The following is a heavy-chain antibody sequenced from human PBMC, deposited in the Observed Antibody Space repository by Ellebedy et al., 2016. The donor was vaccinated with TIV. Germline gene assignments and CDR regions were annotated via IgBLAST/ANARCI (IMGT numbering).Heavy chain of an antibody. D-gene: IGHD2-2*01. CDR1: GFTFSSYG. V-gene: IGHV3-23*01. Sequence: GESLKISXAASGFTFSSYGMHWVRQAPGKGLEWVSAISGSGGSTYYADSVKGRFTISRDNSKNTLYLQMNSLRAEDTAVYYCAKGGEGYCSSTSCYSDYWGQGTLVTVSS. CDR3: AKGGEGYCSSTSCYSDY. CDR2: ISGSGGST. J-gene: IGHJ4*02.